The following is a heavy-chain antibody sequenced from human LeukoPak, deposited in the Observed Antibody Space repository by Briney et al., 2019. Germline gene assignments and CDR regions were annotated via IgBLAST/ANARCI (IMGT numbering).Heavy chain of an antibody. CDR3: AKDYYDSSGYYLRGQYYFDY. V-gene: IGHV3-30*18. Sequence: GGSLRLSCAASGFTFNIYSMNWVRQAPGKGLEWVAVISYDGSNKYYADSVKGRFTISRDNSKNTLYLQMNSLRAEDTAVYYCAKDYYDSSGYYLRGQYYFDYWGQGTLVTVSS. CDR2: ISYDGSNK. D-gene: IGHD3-22*01. CDR1: GFTFNIYS. J-gene: IGHJ4*02.